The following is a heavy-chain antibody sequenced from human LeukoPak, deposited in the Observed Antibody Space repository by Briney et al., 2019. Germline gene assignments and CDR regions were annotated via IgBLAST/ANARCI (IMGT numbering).Heavy chain of an antibody. CDR3: ARARGGGSNPNLNDY. J-gene: IGHJ4*02. Sequence: VASVKVSCKASGYTFTSYGISWVRQAPGQGLEWMGWISAYNGNTNYAQKLQGRVTMTTDTSTSTAYMELRSLRSDDTAVYYCARARGGGSNPNLNDYWGQGTLVTVSS. CDR1: GYTFTSYG. V-gene: IGHV1-18*01. D-gene: IGHD2-15*01. CDR2: ISAYNGNT.